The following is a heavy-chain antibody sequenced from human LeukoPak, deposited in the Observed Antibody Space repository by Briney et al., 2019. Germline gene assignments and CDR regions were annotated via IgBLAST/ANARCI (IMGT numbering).Heavy chain of an antibody. CDR3: ARGLEGTYYYDSSGSIFDY. J-gene: IGHJ4*02. Sequence: TGGSLRLSCAASGFTFSSYAMHWVRQAPGKGLEWVAIISYDGSNKYYAGSVKGRFTISRDNSKNTLYLRMNSLGAEDTAVYYCARGLEGTYYYDSSGSIFDYWGQGTLVTVSS. D-gene: IGHD3-22*01. CDR2: ISYDGSNK. V-gene: IGHV3-30*04. CDR1: GFTFSSYA.